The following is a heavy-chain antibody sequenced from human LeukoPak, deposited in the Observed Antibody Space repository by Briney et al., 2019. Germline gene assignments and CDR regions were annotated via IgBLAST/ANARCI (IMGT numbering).Heavy chain of an antibody. CDR1: GYTFTGYY. Sequence: ASVKVSCKASGYTFTGYYMHWVRQAPGQGLEWMGWINPNSGGTNYAQKFQGRVTMTRDTSISTAYMELSRLRSDDTAVYYCARADYGDYSTWFDPWGQGTLVTVSS. J-gene: IGHJ5*02. V-gene: IGHV1-2*02. D-gene: IGHD4-17*01. CDR2: INPNSGGT. CDR3: ARADYGDYSTWFDP.